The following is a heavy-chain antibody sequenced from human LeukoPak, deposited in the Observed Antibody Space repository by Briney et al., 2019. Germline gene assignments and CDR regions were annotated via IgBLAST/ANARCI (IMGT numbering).Heavy chain of an antibody. CDR2: ISGSGGSA. D-gene: IGHD2-2*01. CDR3: AKEAVVVPAAIAPYKWFDP. CDR1: GFTFSSYA. Sequence: PGGSLRLSCAASGFTFSSYAMSWVRQAPGKGLEWVSAISGSGGSAYYADSVKGRFTISRDNSKNTLYLQMNSLRAEDTAVYYCAKEAVVVPAAIAPYKWFDPWGQGTLVTVSS. J-gene: IGHJ5*02. V-gene: IGHV3-23*01.